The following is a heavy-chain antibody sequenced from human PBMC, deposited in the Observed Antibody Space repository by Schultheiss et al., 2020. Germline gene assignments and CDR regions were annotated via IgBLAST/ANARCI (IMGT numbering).Heavy chain of an antibody. V-gene: IGHV3-23*01. CDR1: GFTFSSYW. J-gene: IGHJ5*02. Sequence: GGSLRLSCAASGFTFSSYWMHWVRQAPGKGLEWVSAISGSGGSTYYADSVKGRFTISRDNSKNTLYLQMNSLRAEDTAVYYCAKGNDFWSGYYTLMRFDPWGQGTLVTVSS. CDR2: ISGSGGST. D-gene: IGHD3-3*01. CDR3: AKGNDFWSGYYTLMRFDP.